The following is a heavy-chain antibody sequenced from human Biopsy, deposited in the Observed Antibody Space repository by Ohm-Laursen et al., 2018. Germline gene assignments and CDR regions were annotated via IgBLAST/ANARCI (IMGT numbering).Heavy chain of an antibody. Sequence: SLRLSCTAPGFTFNNYGMQWVRQAPGKGLEWVAFIFYDGSNTYYADSVKGRFTISRDNSRDTLYLQMSSLRAEDTAVYYCAKDRYNYTPIGGFSMDVWGQGTTVTVSS. CDR1: GFTFNNYG. D-gene: IGHD5-18*01. CDR3: AKDRYNYTPIGGFSMDV. CDR2: IFYDGSNT. V-gene: IGHV3-30*18. J-gene: IGHJ6*02.